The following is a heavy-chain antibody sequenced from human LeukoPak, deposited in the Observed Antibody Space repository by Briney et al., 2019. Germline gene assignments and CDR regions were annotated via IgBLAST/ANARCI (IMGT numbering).Heavy chain of an antibody. CDR2: INPNSGGT. CDR3: ARRDSGWQNWYFDL. V-gene: IGHV1-2*02. CDR1: GYTFTGYY. D-gene: IGHD6-19*01. Sequence: VKVSCKASGYTFTGYYMHWVRQAPGQGLEWMGWINPNSGGTNYAQKFQGRVTMTRDTSISTAYMELSRLRSDDTAVYYCARRDSGWQNWYFDLWGRGTLVTVSS. J-gene: IGHJ2*01.